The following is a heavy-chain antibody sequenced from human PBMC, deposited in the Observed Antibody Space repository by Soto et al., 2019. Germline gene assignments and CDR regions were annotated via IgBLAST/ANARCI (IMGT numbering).Heavy chain of an antibody. Sequence: PGGSLRLSCAASGFTFIGSAIHFFRQASVKWLEWVVRIRSKANSYATAYAASVKGRFTISRDDSKNTAYLQMNSLKTEDTAVYYCTRPYYYDSSGYPYYYYYYGMDVWGQGTTVTVSS. CDR3: TRPYYYDSSGYPYYYYYYGMDV. V-gene: IGHV3-73*01. CDR2: IRSKANSYAT. J-gene: IGHJ6*02. D-gene: IGHD3-22*01. CDR1: GFTFIGSA.